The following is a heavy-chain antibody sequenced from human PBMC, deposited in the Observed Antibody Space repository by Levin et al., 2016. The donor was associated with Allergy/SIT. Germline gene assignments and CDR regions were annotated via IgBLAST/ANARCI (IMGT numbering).Heavy chain of an antibody. Sequence: GESLKISCEVSGGTFSNFWMFWVRQGPGKGLEWVGRIKSRVHGETRDYAAPLKGRFIISRDDSKNTVSLQMDSLKTEDTGVYFCVTDVPYTGGALRVWGQGTTVIVSS. V-gene: IGHV3-15*01. D-gene: IGHD2-2*02. CDR1: GGTFSNFW. CDR2: IKSRVHGETR. J-gene: IGHJ3*01. CDR3: VTDVPYTGGALRV.